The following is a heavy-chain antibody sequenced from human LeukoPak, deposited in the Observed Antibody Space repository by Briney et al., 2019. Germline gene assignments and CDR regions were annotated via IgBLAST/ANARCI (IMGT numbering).Heavy chain of an antibody. Sequence: GGSLRLSCAASGFTFSNCWMHWVRQAPGKGLEWVSRIESDGSRTRYADSVKGRFTISRDNAKNTLYLQMNSLSAEDTAVYYCARDTYYYTSSAFYRYYYGMDVWGQGTTVTVSS. CDR1: GFTFSNCW. CDR2: IESDGSRT. D-gene: IGHD3-22*01. CDR3: ARDTYYYTSSAFYRYYYGMDV. J-gene: IGHJ6*02. V-gene: IGHV3-74*01.